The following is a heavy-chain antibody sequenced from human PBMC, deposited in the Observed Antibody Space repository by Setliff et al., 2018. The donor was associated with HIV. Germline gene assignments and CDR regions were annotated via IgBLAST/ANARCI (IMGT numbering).Heavy chain of an antibody. CDR2: IIPMFGTA. Sequence: INWVRQAPGQGLAWMGGIIPMFGTANYVQKIQARVTITTDESTTTAYQELTSLTSEDSAVYFCARSCGGDHAMAYNWFDPWGQGTLVTVSS. J-gene: IGHJ5*02. D-gene: IGHD2-21*02. CDR3: ARSCGGDHAMAYNWFDP. V-gene: IGHV1-69*05.